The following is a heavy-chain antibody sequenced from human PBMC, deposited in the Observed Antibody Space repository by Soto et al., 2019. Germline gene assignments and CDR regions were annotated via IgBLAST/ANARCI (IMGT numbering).Heavy chain of an antibody. D-gene: IGHD3-3*01. CDR3: AKVPQYDFWSGYSDC. Sequence: GGSLRLSCAASGFTFSSYAMSWVRQAPGKGLEWVSAISGSGGSTYYADSVKGRFTISRDNSKNTLYLQMNSLRAEDTAVYYCAKVPQYDFWSGYSDCWGQGTLVTVSS. CDR1: GFTFSSYA. CDR2: ISGSGGST. V-gene: IGHV3-23*01. J-gene: IGHJ4*02.